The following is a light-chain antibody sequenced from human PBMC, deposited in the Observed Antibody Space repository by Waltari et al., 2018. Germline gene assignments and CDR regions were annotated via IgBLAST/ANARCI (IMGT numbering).Light chain of an antibody. Sequence: DIQMTQSPSSLSASVGDRVTITCRASQSISSYLNWYQQKPGKAPKLLIYAASSLQSGVPSRFSGSGSGTGFTLTISSLQPEDFVVYYCLQCLSSPHTFGQGTKLEIK. CDR1: QSISSY. CDR3: LQCLSSPHT. CDR2: AAS. V-gene: IGKV1-39*01. J-gene: IGKJ2*01.